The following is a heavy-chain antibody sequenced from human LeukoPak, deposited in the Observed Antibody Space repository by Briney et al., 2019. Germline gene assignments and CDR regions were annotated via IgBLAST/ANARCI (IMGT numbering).Heavy chain of an antibody. CDR3: AADRDYDILTGPPAGVWFDP. D-gene: IGHD3-9*01. V-gene: IGHV1-58*01. CDR2: IVVGSGST. CDR1: GFTFTSSA. Sequence: ASVKVSCKASGFTFTSSAVQWVRQARGQRLEWIGWIVVGSGSTNYAQKFQERVTITRDMSTSTAYMELSSLRSEDTAVYYCAADRDYDILTGPPAGVWFDPWGQGTLVTVSS. J-gene: IGHJ5*02.